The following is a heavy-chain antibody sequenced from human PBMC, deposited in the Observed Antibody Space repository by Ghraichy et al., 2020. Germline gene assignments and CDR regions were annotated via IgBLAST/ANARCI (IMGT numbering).Heavy chain of an antibody. Sequence: SETLSLTCTVSGYSISTGHYWSWVRHLPEKGLEWMANIHHSGTTYYNPSLKSRVTISIDTSKNQFSLKLSSVTAADTGVYYCVRDIETVGATEYFDFWGQGTLVTVSS. D-gene: IGHD1-26*01. CDR1: GYSISTGHY. V-gene: IGHV4-38-2*02. CDR3: VRDIETVGATEYFDF. CDR2: IHHSGTT. J-gene: IGHJ4*02.